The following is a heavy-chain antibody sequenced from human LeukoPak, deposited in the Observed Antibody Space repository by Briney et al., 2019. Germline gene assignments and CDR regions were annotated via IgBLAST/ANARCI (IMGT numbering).Heavy chain of an antibody. D-gene: IGHD3-10*01. V-gene: IGHV3-9*01. Sequence: GGSLRLSCAGSGFTFDDYGMHWVRQAPGKGLEWVSGISWNSGSIAYADSVKGRFTISRDNAKNSLYLQMNSLRAEDTAVYYCARALFAGAFYGMDVWGQGTTVTVSS. CDR3: ARALFAGAFYGMDV. J-gene: IGHJ6*02. CDR1: GFTFDDYG. CDR2: ISWNSGSI.